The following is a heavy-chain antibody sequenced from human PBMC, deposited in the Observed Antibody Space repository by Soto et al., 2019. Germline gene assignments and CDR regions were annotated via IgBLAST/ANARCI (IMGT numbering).Heavy chain of an antibody. CDR3: ARELNYYDSSGYPKIYYFDY. D-gene: IGHD3-22*01. CDR1: GGSISSGGYY. V-gene: IGHV4-31*03. Sequence: SETLSLTCTVSGGSISSGGYYWSWIRQHPGKGLEWIGYIYYSGSTYYNPPLKSRVTVSVDTSKNQFSLKLSSVTAADTAVYYCARELNYYDSSGYPKIYYFDYWGQGTLVTVSS. CDR2: IYYSGST. J-gene: IGHJ4*02.